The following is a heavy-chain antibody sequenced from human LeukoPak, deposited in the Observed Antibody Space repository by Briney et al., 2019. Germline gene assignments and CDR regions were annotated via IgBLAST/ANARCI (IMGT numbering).Heavy chain of an antibody. V-gene: IGHV1-18*01. D-gene: IGHD3-3*01. CDR1: GGTFSSYA. J-gene: IGHJ4*02. CDR3: ARVRFLEWLADY. CDR2: ISAYNGNT. Sequence: GASVKVSCKASGGTFSSYAISWVRQAPGQGLEWMGWISAYNGNTNYAQKLQGRVTMTTDTSTSTAYMELRSLRSDDTAVYYCARVRFLEWLADYWGQGTLVTVSS.